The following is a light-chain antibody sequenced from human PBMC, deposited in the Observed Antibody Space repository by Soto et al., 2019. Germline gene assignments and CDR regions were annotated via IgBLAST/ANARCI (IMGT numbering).Light chain of an antibody. CDR3: QQYDRSPLIT. CDR1: QTVNSNY. CDR2: GAS. Sequence: EIVLTQCPGTLSLSPGERATLSCRASQTVNSNYLAWYQQRAGQAPRLLIYGASTRAADIPDRFSGSGSGTDFTLTISRLEPEDFAVYYCQQYDRSPLITFGGGTKVEIK. J-gene: IGKJ4*01. V-gene: IGKV3-20*01.